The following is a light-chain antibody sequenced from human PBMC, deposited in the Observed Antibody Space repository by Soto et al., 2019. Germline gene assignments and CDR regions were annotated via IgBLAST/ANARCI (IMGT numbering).Light chain of an antibody. CDR1: QSISTY. CDR3: QQTDSIPLA. Sequence: IQMSQSPSSLSASAGDRVSISCRASQSISTYLNWYQQKPGKVPKLLIYGASTLQSKVPSRFSGSGYGTGFTLIISSLQPEESATDNCQQTDSIPLAFGQGTRVEIK. V-gene: IGKV1-39*01. CDR2: GAS. J-gene: IGKJ5*01.